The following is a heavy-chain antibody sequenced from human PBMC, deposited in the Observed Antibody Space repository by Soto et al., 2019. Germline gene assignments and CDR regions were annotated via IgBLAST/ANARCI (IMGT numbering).Heavy chain of an antibody. J-gene: IGHJ6*02. CDR3: ARDLWGYCGTDCYPLDV. CDR2: IYYSGST. D-gene: IGHD2-21*02. CDR1: GGSISRYY. V-gene: IGHV4-59*01. Sequence: SETLSLTCTVSGGSISRYYWSWIRQPPGKGLEWIGSIYYSGSTYYNPSLKSRVTISVDTSKNQFSLKLNSVTAADTAVYYCARDLWGYCGTDCYPLDVWGQGTTVTVSS.